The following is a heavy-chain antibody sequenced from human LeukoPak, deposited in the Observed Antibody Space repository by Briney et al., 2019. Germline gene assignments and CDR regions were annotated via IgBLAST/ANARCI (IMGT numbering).Heavy chain of an antibody. CDR1: GFTFSSYG. CDR2: IWYDGSNK. Sequence: PGGSLRLSCAASGFTFSSYGMHWVRQAPGKGLEWVAVIWYDGSNKYYAGSVKGRFTISRDNSKNTLYLQMNSLRAEDTAVYYCARDRVTMVRGVQYYFDYWGQGTLVTVSS. CDR3: ARDRVTMVRGVQYYFDY. D-gene: IGHD3-10*01. J-gene: IGHJ4*02. V-gene: IGHV3-33*01.